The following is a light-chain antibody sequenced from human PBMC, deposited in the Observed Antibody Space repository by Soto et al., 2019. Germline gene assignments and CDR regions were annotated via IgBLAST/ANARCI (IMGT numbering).Light chain of an antibody. V-gene: IGLV1-40*01. J-gene: IGLJ1*01. CDR1: SSNIGAGYD. CDR3: QSYDSSLSGYV. Sequence: QSVLTQPPSVSGAPGQRVTISCTGSSSNIGAGYDVHWYQQLPGTAPKLLIYVNSNRPSGVPDRFSGSTSGTSASLAITGLQAEDEADYYCQSYDSSLSGYVFGTGTKLTVL. CDR2: VNS.